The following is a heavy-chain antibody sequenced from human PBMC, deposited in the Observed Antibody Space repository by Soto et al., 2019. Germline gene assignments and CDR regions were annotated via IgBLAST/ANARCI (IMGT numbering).Heavy chain of an antibody. V-gene: IGHV1-18*01. CDR2: ISAYNGNT. Sequence: QVQLVQSGAEVKKPGASVKVSCKASGYTFTSYGISWVRQAPGQGLEWMGWISAYNGNTNYAQKLQGRVTMTTDTSTSTAYMELRSLISDDTAVYYCARRVYYYDSSGYYYLDYWGQGTLVTVSS. CDR1: GYTFTSYG. D-gene: IGHD3-22*01. J-gene: IGHJ4*02. CDR3: ARRVYYYDSSGYYYLDY.